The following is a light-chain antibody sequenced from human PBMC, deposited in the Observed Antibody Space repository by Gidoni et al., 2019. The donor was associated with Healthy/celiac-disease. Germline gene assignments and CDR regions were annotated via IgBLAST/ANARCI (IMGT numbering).Light chain of an antibody. CDR1: RSISSY. Sequence: DIQMTQSPSSLSASVGDRLTITCRASRSISSYLNWYQQKPGKAPKLLIYTASSLPSGVPSRFSGSGSGTDFTLTISSLHPEDFATYYCQQSYSTPWTFXQXTKVXIK. J-gene: IGKJ1*01. CDR3: QQSYSTPWT. V-gene: IGKV1-39*01. CDR2: TAS.